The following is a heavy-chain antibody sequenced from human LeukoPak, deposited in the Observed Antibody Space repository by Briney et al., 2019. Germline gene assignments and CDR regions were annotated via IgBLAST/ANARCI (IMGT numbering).Heavy chain of an antibody. CDR1: GFTFSSYW. Sequence: PGGSLRLSCAASGFTFSSYWIHWVRHAPGKGLVWVSRINSDGRSTSYADSVKGRFTISRDNAKNTLYLQVNSLRAEDTAVYYCARGSISGVNWFDPWGQGTLVTVSS. J-gene: IGHJ5*02. CDR3: ARGSISGVNWFDP. CDR2: INSDGRST. V-gene: IGHV3-74*01. D-gene: IGHD1-20*01.